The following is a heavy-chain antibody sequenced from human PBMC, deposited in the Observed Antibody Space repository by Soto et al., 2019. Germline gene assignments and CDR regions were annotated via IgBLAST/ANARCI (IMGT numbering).Heavy chain of an antibody. V-gene: IGHV3-23*01. Sequence: GASLRLSCAASGFTFSTYAMNWVRRAPGKGLEWVSTISVSGDTTYYADSVKGRFTISRDNSKNTLYLQMNSLRAEDTAMYYCATRHLPYCSGGTCNPFDFWGQGALVTVSS. CDR2: ISVSGDTT. CDR1: GFTFSTYA. CDR3: ATRHLPYCSGGTCNPFDF. D-gene: IGHD2-15*01. J-gene: IGHJ4*02.